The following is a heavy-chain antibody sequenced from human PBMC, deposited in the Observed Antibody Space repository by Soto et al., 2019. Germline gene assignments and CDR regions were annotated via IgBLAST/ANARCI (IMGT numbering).Heavy chain of an antibody. CDR3: ATWGSTAFDI. D-gene: IGHD3-16*01. CDR1: RGSMSSSDW. V-gene: IGHV4-4*02. CDR2: TYHSGNT. J-gene: IGHJ3*02. Sequence: QLQESGPGLVEPSGTLSLTGAVSRGSMSSSDWWCWVRQAPGKGLEWIGETYHSGNTNYNPSLKSRVTLSVDNSKNQFSLTLTSVTAAYTGVYYCATWGSTAFDIWGQGTMVTVSS.